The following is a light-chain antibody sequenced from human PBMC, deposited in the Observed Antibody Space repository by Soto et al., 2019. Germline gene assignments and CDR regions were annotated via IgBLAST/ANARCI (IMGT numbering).Light chain of an antibody. CDR2: GAS. Sequence: EFVLTQSPGTLSLSPGERAILSCRASQSVTSTYIAWYQQKPGQAPRLLIYGASSRATGIPDRFSGNGSGTDFTLTISRLEAEDFAVYYCQYYGSSPPTTFGQGTKLEIK. V-gene: IGKV3-20*01. J-gene: IGKJ2*01. CDR3: QYYGSSPPTT. CDR1: QSVTSTY.